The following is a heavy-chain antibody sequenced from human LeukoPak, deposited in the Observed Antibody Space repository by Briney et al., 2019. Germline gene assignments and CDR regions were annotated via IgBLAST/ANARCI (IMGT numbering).Heavy chain of an antibody. V-gene: IGHV4-34*01. CDR2: INHSGST. Sequence: SETLSLTCAVYGGSFSGYYWSWIRQPPGKGLEWIGEINHSGSTNYNPSLKSRVTISVDTSKNQFSLKLSSVTAADTAVYYCARELGYCSSTSCYESYFDYWGQGTLVTVSS. CDR1: GGSFSGYY. D-gene: IGHD2-2*01. CDR3: ARELGYCSSTSCYESYFDY. J-gene: IGHJ4*02.